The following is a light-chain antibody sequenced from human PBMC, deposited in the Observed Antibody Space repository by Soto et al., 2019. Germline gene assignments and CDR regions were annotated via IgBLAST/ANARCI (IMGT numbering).Light chain of an antibody. CDR2: TAS. CDR3: QQYANGPPYT. CDR1: QSVTFT. Sequence: EIVLTQSQAAMSASPGERVILSCKASQSVTFTLAWYQQKPGQAPRLIIHTASTRATGIPARFSGGESGTAFTLTITGLQYEDFAVYFCQQYANGPPYTFVPGTKAEI. J-gene: IGKJ2*01. V-gene: IGKV3-15*01.